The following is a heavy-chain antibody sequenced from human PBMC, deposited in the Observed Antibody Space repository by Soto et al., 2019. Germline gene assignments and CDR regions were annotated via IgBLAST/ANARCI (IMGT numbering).Heavy chain of an antibody. CDR1: GFTFSNYG. V-gene: IGHV3-30*18. Sequence: GGSLRLSCEASGFTFSNYGMHWVRQAPGKGLAWVAVISHEGRKQYYADSVKGRLTISRDNYKNTLHLQMNSLRAEDTAVYYCAKQKQIEVSTTLDYWGQGXAVTVYS. CDR3: AKQKQIEVSTTLDY. CDR2: ISHEGRKQ. D-gene: IGHD2-15*01. J-gene: IGHJ4*02.